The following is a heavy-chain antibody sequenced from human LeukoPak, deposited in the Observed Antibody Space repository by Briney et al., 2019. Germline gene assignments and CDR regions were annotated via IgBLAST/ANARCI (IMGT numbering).Heavy chain of an antibody. V-gene: IGHV1-8*03. J-gene: IGHJ4*02. CDR2: MNPNSGNT. D-gene: IGHD3-22*01. Sequence: GASVKVSCKAPGYTFTNYDINWVRQAPGQRLECMGWMNPNSGNTGYAQTFQGRVTITRDTSIGTAYMELSSLRSDDTAVYYCARRSDYYDSSAYYYWGQGTLVTVSS. CDR1: GYTFTNYD. CDR3: ARRSDYYDSSAYYY.